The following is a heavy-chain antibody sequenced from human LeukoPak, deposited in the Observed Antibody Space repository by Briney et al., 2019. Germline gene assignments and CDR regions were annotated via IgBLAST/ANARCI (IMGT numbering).Heavy chain of an antibody. CDR2: ISYDGSNK. CDR1: GFTFSSYA. CDR3: AKGKYSTSVDV. J-gene: IGHJ6*02. V-gene: IGHV3-30*18. D-gene: IGHD2-8*01. Sequence: PGGSLRLSCAASGFTFSSYAMSWVRQAPGKGLEWVAVISYDGSNKYYADSVKGRFTIPRDNSKNTLYLQMNSLRAEDTAVYYCAKGKYSTSVDVWGQGTTVTVSS.